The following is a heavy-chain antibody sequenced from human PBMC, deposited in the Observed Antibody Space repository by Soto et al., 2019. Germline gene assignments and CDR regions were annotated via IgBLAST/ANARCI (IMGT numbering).Heavy chain of an antibody. V-gene: IGHV1-3*01. CDR2: INPGNENT. Sequence: QVPLVQSGAEVKEPGASVKVSCKASGYTFTSYAMHWVRQAPGQRPEWMGWINPGNENTKYSQKFQGRVTITRDTSANTAYMELSSLRSEDSAVYYCAKGQRDPQYYSEHSNYYDAFDIWGRGTLVTVSS. CDR1: GYTFTSYA. D-gene: IGHD3-22*01. CDR3: AKGQRDPQYYSEHSNYYDAFDI. J-gene: IGHJ3*02.